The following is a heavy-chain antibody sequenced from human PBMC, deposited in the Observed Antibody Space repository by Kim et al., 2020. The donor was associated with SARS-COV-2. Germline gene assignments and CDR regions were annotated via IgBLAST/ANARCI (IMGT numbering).Heavy chain of an antibody. Sequence: ASVKVSCKASGYTFTSYAMHWVRQAPGQRLEWMGWINAGNGNTKYSQKFQGRVTITRDTSASTAYMELSSLRSEDTAVYYCARGSGYGFGWFDPWGQGTLVTVSS. D-gene: IGHD5-12*01. CDR3: ARGSGYGFGWFDP. J-gene: IGHJ5*02. CDR2: INAGNGNT. V-gene: IGHV1-3*01. CDR1: GYTFTSYA.